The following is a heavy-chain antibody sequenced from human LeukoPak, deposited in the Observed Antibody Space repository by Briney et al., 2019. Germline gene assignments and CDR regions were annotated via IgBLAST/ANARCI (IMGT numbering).Heavy chain of an antibody. D-gene: IGHD3-22*01. Sequence: PGGSLRLSCEVSGFTFRNYAMHWVRQAPGKGLEWVAVISNVGTNEYYGDSVKGRFTISRDNSKNTLDLQMNSLRPDDTAVYYCARDPYYYDNIGSWSRGWYFDLWGRGTLVIVSS. CDR1: GFTFRNYA. J-gene: IGHJ2*01. CDR3: ARDPYYYDNIGSWSRGWYFDL. V-gene: IGHV3-30-3*01. CDR2: ISNVGTNE.